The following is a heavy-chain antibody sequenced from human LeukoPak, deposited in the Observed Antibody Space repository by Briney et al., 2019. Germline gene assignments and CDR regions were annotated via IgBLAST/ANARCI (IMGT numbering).Heavy chain of an antibody. V-gene: IGHV4-59*08. J-gene: IGHJ5*02. D-gene: IGHD1-20*01. Sequence: PSETLSLTCTVSXGXXSSYYWSWIRQXXXXXXEWXGYIYYSGSTNYNPSLKSRVTISVDTSKNQFSLKLSSVTAADTAVYYCARHLGKYNWNNWFDPWGQGTLVTVSS. CDR1: XGXXSSYY. CDR2: IYYSGST. CDR3: ARHLGKYNWNNWFDP.